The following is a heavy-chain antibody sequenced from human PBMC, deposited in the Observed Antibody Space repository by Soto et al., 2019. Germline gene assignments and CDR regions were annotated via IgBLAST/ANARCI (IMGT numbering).Heavy chain of an antibody. CDR3: ARVRYDRSGFDH. Sequence: QVQLQESGPGLVRPSGALSVTCAVSGDSISSSHWWSWVRQSPGKGLEWIGEISHSGITNYNPSLKRPVNRSGDKAKTQLSLKLTSVTAADTAVYYCARVRYDRSGFDHWGQGTLVSVSS. CDR1: GDSISSSHW. CDR2: ISHSGIT. V-gene: IGHV4-4*02. D-gene: IGHD3-22*01. J-gene: IGHJ5*02.